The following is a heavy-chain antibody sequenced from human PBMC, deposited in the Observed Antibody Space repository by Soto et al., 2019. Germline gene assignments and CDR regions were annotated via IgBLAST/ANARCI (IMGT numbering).Heavy chain of an antibody. V-gene: IGHV3-53*02. CDR2: IYSGGST. CDR3: ARDTGGDSDY. J-gene: IGHJ4*02. D-gene: IGHD2-21*02. CDR1: GFTVSPYY. Sequence: EVQLVETGGGLVQPGGSVRLSCAASGFTVSPYYMTWVLQAPGKGLEWVSVIYSGGSTYYGDSVKGRFTISRDNSKNTVYLQMNNLRAEDTAVYYCARDTGGDSDYWGQGTLVTVSS.